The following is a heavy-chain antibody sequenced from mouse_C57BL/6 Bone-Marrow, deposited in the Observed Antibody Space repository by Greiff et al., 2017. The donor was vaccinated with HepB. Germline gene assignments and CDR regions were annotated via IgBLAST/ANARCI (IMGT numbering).Heavy chain of an antibody. V-gene: IGHV2-6-1*01. CDR3: ARHGDYDYDVNAMDY. D-gene: IGHD2-4*01. CDR2: IWSDGST. CDR1: GFSLTSYG. J-gene: IGHJ4*01. Sequence: QVQLQQSGPGLVAPSQSLSITCTVSGFSLTSYGVHWVRQPPGKGLEWLVVIWSDGSTTYNSALKSRLSISKDNSKSQVFLKMNSLQTDDTAMYYCARHGDYDYDVNAMDYWGQGTSVTVSS.